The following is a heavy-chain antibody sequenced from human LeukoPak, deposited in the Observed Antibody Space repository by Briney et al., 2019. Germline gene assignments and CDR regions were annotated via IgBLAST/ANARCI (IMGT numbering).Heavy chain of an antibody. V-gene: IGHV4-30-4*07. CDR1: GGSISSGGYS. CDR3: ARETPRDRSGWYSRGHYFDP. J-gene: IGHJ4*02. Sequence: SETLSLTCAVSGGSISSGGYSWSWIRQPPGKGLEWIGYIYYSGSTYYNPSLKSRVTISVDTSKNQFSLKLSSVTAADTAVYYCARETPRDRSGWYSRGHYFDPWGQGTLVTVSS. CDR2: IYYSGST. D-gene: IGHD6-19*01.